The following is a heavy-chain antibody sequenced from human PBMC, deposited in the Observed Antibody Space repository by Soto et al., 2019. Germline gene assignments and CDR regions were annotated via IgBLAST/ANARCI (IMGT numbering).Heavy chain of an antibody. V-gene: IGHV4-34*02. J-gene: IGHJ5*02. Sequence: QVQLQQWGAGLLKPSETLSLTCAVYDGSLSDDYYTWTRQSPGKGLEWIGEIHPSGRTYYNPSLKTRVXLXQXTSKNQFSLNLISVTAADTGEYYCSRGNDAYKGGRTWGQGTLVTVSS. CDR2: IHPSGRT. D-gene: IGHD1-1*01. CDR1: DGSLSDDY. CDR3: SRGNDAYKGGRT.